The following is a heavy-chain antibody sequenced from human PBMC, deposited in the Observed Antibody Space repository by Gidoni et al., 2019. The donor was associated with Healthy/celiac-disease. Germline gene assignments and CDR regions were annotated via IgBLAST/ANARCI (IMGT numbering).Heavy chain of an antibody. V-gene: IGHV1-2*06. CDR3: ARGDIVEVVAATLEYFQH. CDR2: INPNSGGT. Sequence: QVQLVQSGAEVKKPGASVKVSCKASGYTFTGYYMHWVRQAPGQGLEWMGRINPNSGGTNYAQKFQGRVTMTRDTSISTAYMELSRLRSDDTAVYYCARGDIVEVVAATLEYFQHWGQGTLVTVSS. CDR1: GYTFTGYY. J-gene: IGHJ1*01. D-gene: IGHD2-15*01.